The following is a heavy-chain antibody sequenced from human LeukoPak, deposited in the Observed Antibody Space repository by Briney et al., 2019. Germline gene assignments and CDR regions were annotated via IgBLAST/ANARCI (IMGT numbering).Heavy chain of an antibody. J-gene: IGHJ4*02. V-gene: IGHV3-64D*06. Sequence: GGSLRLSCSASGFTFSSSAMHWVRRAPGKGLEYVSTISSNGGNAYYADSVKGRFTISRDNSRNTLYLQMSSLRAEDTAVYYCVKGFKYSSSLFDYWGQGTLVTVSS. CDR1: GFTFSSSA. CDR3: VKGFKYSSSLFDY. CDR2: ISSNGGNA. D-gene: IGHD6-13*01.